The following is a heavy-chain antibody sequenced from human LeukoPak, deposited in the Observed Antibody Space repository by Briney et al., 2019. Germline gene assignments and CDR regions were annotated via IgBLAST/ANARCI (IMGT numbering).Heavy chain of an antibody. CDR2: IRGGGGVT. CDR1: GFTFDNYA. V-gene: IGHV3-23*01. J-gene: IGHJ3*02. CDR3: AKCSASYYNDAFDI. D-gene: IGHD3-10*01. Sequence: GGSLRLSCAASGFTFDNYAMNWVRQAPGKGLEWLAYIRGGGGVTRYSDSVKDRFTISGDNSKNTLCLQMNSLRAEDTAIYYCAKCSASYYNDAFDIWGRGTMVTVSS.